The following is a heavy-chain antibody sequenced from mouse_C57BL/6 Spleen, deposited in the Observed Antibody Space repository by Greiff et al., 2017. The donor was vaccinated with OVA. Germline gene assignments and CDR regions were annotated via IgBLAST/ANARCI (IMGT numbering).Heavy chain of an antibody. CDR3: AIEGALLSPWFAY. J-gene: IGHJ3*01. Sequence: QVQLKQPGAELVMPGASVKLSCKASGYTFTSYWMHWVKQRPGQGLEWIGRIHPSDSDTNYNQKFKGKATLTVDKSSSTAYMQLSSLTSEDSAVYYCAIEGALLSPWFAYWGQGTLVTVSA. D-gene: IGHD2-1*01. V-gene: IGHV1-74*01. CDR1: GYTFTSYW. CDR2: IHPSDSDT.